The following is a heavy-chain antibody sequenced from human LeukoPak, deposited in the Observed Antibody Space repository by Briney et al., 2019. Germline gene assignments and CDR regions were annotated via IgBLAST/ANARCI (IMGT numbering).Heavy chain of an antibody. V-gene: IGHV3-48*01. CDR1: GITFITLS. D-gene: IGHD3-10*01. CDR3: ATLEFAVS. CDR2: ISSRSSTI. J-gene: IGHJ5*02. Sequence: GGSLRLSCAASGITFITLSLIWVRQVPGKGLEWISYISSRSSTIYYADSVRGRFTISRDDANNSLYLQMNSLRADDTAVYYCATLEFAVSWGQGTPVTVSS.